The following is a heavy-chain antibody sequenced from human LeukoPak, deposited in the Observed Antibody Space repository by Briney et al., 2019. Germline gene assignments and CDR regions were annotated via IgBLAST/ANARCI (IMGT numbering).Heavy chain of an antibody. CDR1: GFTFSSYW. CDR2: IKQEGSEK. D-gene: IGHD5-12*01. CDR3: ARGSGYAYPYGMDV. V-gene: IGHV3-7*01. J-gene: IGHJ6*02. Sequence: GGSLRLSCAASGFTFSSYWMSWVRQAPGKGLEWVANIKQEGSEKYYVDSVKGRFTISRDNAKNSLYLQMNSLRAEDTAVYYCARGSGYAYPYGMDVWGQGTTVTVSS.